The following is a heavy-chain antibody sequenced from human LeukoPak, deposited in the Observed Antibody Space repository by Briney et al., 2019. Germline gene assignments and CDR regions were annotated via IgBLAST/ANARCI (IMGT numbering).Heavy chain of an antibody. CDR3: AKDGSNYYGSGSYFDY. D-gene: IGHD3-10*01. J-gene: IGHJ4*02. CDR1: GFTFSSYG. V-gene: IGHV3-30*02. CDR2: IRYDGSNK. Sequence: PGGSLRLSCAASGFTFSSYGMHWVRQAPGKGLEWVAFIRYDGSNKYYADSVKGRFTISRDNSKNTLYLQMSSLRAEDTAVYYCAKDGSNYYGSGSYFDYWGQGTLVTVSS.